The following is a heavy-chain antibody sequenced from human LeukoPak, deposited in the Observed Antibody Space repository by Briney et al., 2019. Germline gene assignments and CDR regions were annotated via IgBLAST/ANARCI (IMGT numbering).Heavy chain of an antibody. CDR1: GYSFSNYG. CDR3: ASLITMIVD. D-gene: IGHD3-22*01. Sequence: ASVKVSCKASGYSFSNYGISWVRQAPGQGLEWMGWINPNSGGTNYAQKFQGRVTMTRDTSISTAYMELSRLRSDDTAVYYCASLITMIVDWGQGTLVTVSS. J-gene: IGHJ4*02. V-gene: IGHV1-2*02. CDR2: INPNSGGT.